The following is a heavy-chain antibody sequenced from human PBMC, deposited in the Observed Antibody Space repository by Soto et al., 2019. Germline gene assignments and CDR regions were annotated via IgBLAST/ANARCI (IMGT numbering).Heavy chain of an antibody. J-gene: IGHJ5*02. D-gene: IGHD3-3*01. Sequence: SETLSLTCAVYGGSFSGYYWSWIRQPPGKGLEWIGEINHSGSTNYNPSLKSRVTISVDTSKNQFSLKLSSVTAADTAVYYCARGRTYYDFWSGEQYNWFDPWGQGTLVTAPQ. CDR2: INHSGST. CDR1: GGSFSGYY. CDR3: ARGRTYYDFWSGEQYNWFDP. V-gene: IGHV4-34*01.